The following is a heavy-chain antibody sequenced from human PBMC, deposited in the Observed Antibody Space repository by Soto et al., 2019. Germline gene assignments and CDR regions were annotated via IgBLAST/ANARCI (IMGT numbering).Heavy chain of an antibody. Sequence: DVQLLEAGGGLVQPGGSLRLPCSASGFSISTHAMTWVRQAPGKGLEWVSAISNSGDVTYYADSVKGRFIISRDNSKNTLYLQVNSLSAEDTAIYFCAKGRISPGDPWGQGTLVTVSS. CDR2: ISNSGDVT. J-gene: IGHJ5*02. D-gene: IGHD3-10*01. CDR1: GFSISTHA. V-gene: IGHV3-23*01. CDR3: AKGRISPGDP.